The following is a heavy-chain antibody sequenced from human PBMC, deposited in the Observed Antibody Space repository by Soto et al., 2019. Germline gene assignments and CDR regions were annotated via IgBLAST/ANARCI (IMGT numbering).Heavy chain of an antibody. CDR3: ARYRGRYSSSSTNYYYYGMDV. J-gene: IGHJ6*02. CDR2: IYYSGST. CDR1: GGSISSYY. D-gene: IGHD6-13*01. Sequence: SETLSLTCTVSGGSISSYYWSWIRQPPGKGLEWIGYIYYSGSTNYSPSLKSRVTISVDTSKNQFSLKLSSVTAADTAVYYCARYRGRYSSSSTNYYYYGMDVWGQGTTVTVS. V-gene: IGHV4-59*01.